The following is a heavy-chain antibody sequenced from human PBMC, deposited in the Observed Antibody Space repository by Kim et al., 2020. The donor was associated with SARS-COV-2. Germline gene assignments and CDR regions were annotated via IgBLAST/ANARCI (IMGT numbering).Heavy chain of an antibody. J-gene: IGHJ4*02. D-gene: IGHD3-3*01. CDR1: GFTFSNAW. Sequence: GGSLRLSCAASGFTFSNAWMSWVRQAPGKGLEWVGRIKSKSDDGTTEYAAPVKGRFIISRDDSKNTLYLQMNGLKTEDTAVYYCTAQTYDCWSGYYTPPFDYWGQGTLVTVSS. CDR2: IKSKSDDGTT. CDR3: TAQTYDCWSGYYTPPFDY. V-gene: IGHV3-15*01.